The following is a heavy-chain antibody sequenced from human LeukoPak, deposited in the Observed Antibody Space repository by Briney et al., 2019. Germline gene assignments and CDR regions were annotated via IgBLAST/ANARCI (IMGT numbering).Heavy chain of an antibody. CDR3: AKYVSAKGPPYALDV. Sequence: GGSLRLSCAASEFTFSSYAMQWVRQAPGKGLEWVSGISASGGSTWYADSVKGRFAISRDNSKNTLYLQMNSLRAEDTAVYYCAKYVSAKGPPYALDVWGQGTTVTVSS. J-gene: IGHJ6*02. D-gene: IGHD2/OR15-2a*01. V-gene: IGHV3-23*01. CDR2: ISASGGST. CDR1: EFTFSSYA.